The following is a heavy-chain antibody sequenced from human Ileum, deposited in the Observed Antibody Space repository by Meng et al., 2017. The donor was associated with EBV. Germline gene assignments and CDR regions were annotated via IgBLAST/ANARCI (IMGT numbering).Heavy chain of an antibody. V-gene: IGHV4-30-2*01. CDR2: IQHSGST. CDR3: ARAHPVFYFFDY. Sequence: LQGAGSGRVKPSQTLSLTCAVSGGSLSSGGHSGSWIRQPPGKGLEWIGDIQHSGSTYYNPSLKSRVTISVDRSRNQFSLKLSSVTAADTAVYYCARAHPVFYFFDYWGQGTLVTVSS. CDR1: GGSLSSGGHS. J-gene: IGHJ4*02. D-gene: IGHD2-8*01.